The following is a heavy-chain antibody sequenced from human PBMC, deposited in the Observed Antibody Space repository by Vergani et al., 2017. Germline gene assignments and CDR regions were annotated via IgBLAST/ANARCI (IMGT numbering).Heavy chain of an antibody. V-gene: IGHV3-74*03. CDR1: GFSFNTYW. J-gene: IGHJ6*03. CDR3: ARTGQNRSYYDSSGRRDYYYYMDV. CDR2: IDEYGNRA. Sequence: EVQLVESGGGSVQSGGSLRLSCVASGFSFNTYWMHWVRQVPGKGLMWVARIDEYGNRATYGDFETGRFTISRDNAKNTVFLQMNNLRADDAGVYYCARTGQNRSYYDSSGRRDYYYYMDVWGKGTTVTVSS. D-gene: IGHD3-22*01.